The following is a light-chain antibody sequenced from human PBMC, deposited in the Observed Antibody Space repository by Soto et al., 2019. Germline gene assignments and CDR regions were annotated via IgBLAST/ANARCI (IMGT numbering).Light chain of an antibody. Sequence: DIVLTQSPGTLSMSPGETATLSCRANQRVTSTVTTTYLAWYQHKPGQAPRLLIYGASTRATGVPDRFSGSGSGTDVTLTNSRLESEDFAFYYCQQYGGSPGTFGLGTKVEIK. J-gene: IGKJ1*01. CDR1: QRVTSTVTTTY. CDR3: QQYGGSPGT. CDR2: GAS. V-gene: IGKV3-20*01.